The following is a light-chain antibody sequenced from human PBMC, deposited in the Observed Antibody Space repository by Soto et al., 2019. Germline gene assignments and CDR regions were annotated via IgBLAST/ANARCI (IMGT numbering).Light chain of an antibody. V-gene: IGLV1-44*01. CDR1: SSNIGSNT. Sequence: QSVLTQPPSASGTPGQRVTISCSGISSNIGSNTVNWYQQLPGTAPKLLIYSNNQRPSGVPDRFSGSKSGTSASLAISGLQSEDEADYYCAAWDDSLNGLVFGGGTKLTVL. CDR2: SNN. CDR3: AAWDDSLNGLV. J-gene: IGLJ2*01.